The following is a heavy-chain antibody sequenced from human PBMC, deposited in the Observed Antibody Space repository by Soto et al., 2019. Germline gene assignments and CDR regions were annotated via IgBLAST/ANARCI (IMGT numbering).Heavy chain of an antibody. CDR3: ARAPRTTVWYYGMDV. CDR2: ISSSGSTI. J-gene: IGHJ6*02. Sequence: HPGGSLRLSCAASGFTFSSYEMNWVRQAPGKGLEWVSYISSSGSTIYYADSVKGRFTISRDNAKNSLYLQMNSLRAEDTAVYYCARAPRTTVWYYGMDVWGQGTTVTAP. CDR1: GFTFSSYE. D-gene: IGHD4-17*01. V-gene: IGHV3-48*03.